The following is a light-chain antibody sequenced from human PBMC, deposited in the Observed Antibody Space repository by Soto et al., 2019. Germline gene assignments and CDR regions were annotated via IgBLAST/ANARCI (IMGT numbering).Light chain of an antibody. V-gene: IGKV1-5*01. CDR2: DAS. CDR3: QQSYSSPPT. CDR1: QTISGW. J-gene: IGKJ1*01. Sequence: DIKMTQSPSTLSASVGDTVTITCRASQTISGWLAWYQQRPGKAPNLLIFDASTLESGVPSRFSGSRSGTDFTLTVSSLQPEDFATYYCQQSYSSPPTFGQGTKVAIK.